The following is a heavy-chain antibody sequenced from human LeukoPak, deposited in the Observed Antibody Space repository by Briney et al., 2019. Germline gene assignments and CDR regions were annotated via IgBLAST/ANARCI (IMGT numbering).Heavy chain of an antibody. V-gene: IGHV3-23*01. J-gene: IGHJ4*02. CDR1: GFIFSSSA. D-gene: IGHD3-3*01. CDR2: ISGSGTST. CDR3: AKDPYYDFWSGYYCDY. Sequence: GGSLRLSCAASGFIFSSSAMSWVRQAPGKGLEWVSAISGSGTSTYYADSVKGRFTISRDNSKNTVFLQMNSLRVEDTAVYYCAKDPYYDFWSGYYCDYWGQGTLVTVSS.